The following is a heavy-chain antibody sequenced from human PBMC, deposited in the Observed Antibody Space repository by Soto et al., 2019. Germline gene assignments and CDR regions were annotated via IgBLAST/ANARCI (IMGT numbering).Heavy chain of an antibody. J-gene: IGHJ4*02. CDR2: ISYDGSNK. CDR1: GFTFSSYG. D-gene: IGHD1-7*01. V-gene: IGHV3-30*18. CDR3: AKEGQLELAEFDY. Sequence: GGSLRLSCAASGFTFSSYGMHWVRQAPGKGLEWVAVISYDGSNKYYADSVKGRFTISRDNSKNTLYLQMNSLRAEDTAVYYCAKEGQLELAEFDYWGQGTLVTVSS.